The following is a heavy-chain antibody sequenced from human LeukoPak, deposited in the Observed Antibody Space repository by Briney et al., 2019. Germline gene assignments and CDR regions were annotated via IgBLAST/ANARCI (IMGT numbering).Heavy chain of an antibody. Sequence: SETLSLTCTVSGGSISSSSYYWGWIRQPPGKGLEWIGSIYYSASTYYNPSLKSRVTISVDTSKNQFSLKLSSVTAADTAVYYCASPIAAAGRGGDYWGQGTLVTVSS. CDR3: ASPIAAAGRGGDY. V-gene: IGHV4-39*01. CDR2: IYYSAST. D-gene: IGHD6-13*01. J-gene: IGHJ4*02. CDR1: GGSISSSSYY.